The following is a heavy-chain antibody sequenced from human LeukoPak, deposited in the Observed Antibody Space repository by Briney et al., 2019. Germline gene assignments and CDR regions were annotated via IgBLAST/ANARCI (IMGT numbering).Heavy chain of an antibody. CDR1: GVPMSSNNW. J-gene: IGHJ4*02. CDR3: ARHEGFSQKD. V-gene: IGHV4-4*02. Sequence: SGTLSLTCAVSGVPMSSNNWWSWVRQPPGKGLEWIGEIHESGSTNYNPSLKSRVTISVDKSKDQFSLKLSSVTAADTAVYYCARHEGFSQKDWGQGTQVTVS. CDR2: IHESGST.